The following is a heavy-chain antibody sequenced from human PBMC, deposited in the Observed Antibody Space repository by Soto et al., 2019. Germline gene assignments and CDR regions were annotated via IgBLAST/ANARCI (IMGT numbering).Heavy chain of an antibody. CDR3: ASSAMDHYYYGLDV. V-gene: IGHV1-69*12. J-gene: IGHJ6*02. CDR2: IIPIFGTA. CDR1: GGTFSSYA. Sequence: QVQLVQSGAEVKKPGSSVKVSCKSSGGTFSSYAISWVRQAPGQGLEWMGGIIPIFGTADYAQKFQGRVTITADESTSTAYMELTSLRSEDTAVYYCASSAMDHYYYGLDVWGQGTTVTVSS. D-gene: IGHD5-18*01.